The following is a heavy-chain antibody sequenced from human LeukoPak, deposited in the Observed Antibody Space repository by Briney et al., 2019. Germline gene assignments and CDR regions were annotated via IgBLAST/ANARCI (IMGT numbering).Heavy chain of an antibody. CDR3: AKGYVWFGELLILGFDY. D-gene: IGHD3-10*01. CDR1: GFTFSSYA. CDR2: ISGSGGST. J-gene: IGHJ4*02. Sequence: GGSLRLSCAASGFTFSSYAMSWVRQAPGKGLEWVSAISGSGGSTYYADSVKGRFTISRDNSKNTLYLQMNSLRAEDTTVYYCAKGYVWFGELLILGFDYWGQGTLVTVSS. V-gene: IGHV3-23*01.